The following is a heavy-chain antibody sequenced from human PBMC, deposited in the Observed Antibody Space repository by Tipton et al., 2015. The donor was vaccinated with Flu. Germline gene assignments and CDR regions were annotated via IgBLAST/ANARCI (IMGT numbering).Heavy chain of an antibody. CDR3: ARRDYSNYVSDPKNWFDP. V-gene: IGHV4-38-2*01. CDR1: GDSITSSNYY. Sequence: GLVKPSETLSLTCGVSGDSITSSNYYWGWIRQPPGKGLEWIGNTFHSGNTYLNPSLKSRVTISINTSKNQLSLKVFSVTAADTAVYYCARRDYSNYVSDPKNWFDPWGQGILVTVSS. J-gene: IGHJ5*02. CDR2: TFHSGNT. D-gene: IGHD4-11*01.